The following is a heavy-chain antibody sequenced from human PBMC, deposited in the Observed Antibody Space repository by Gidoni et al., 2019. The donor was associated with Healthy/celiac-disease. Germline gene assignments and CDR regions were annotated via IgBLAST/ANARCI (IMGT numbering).Heavy chain of an antibody. V-gene: IGHV4-39*07. J-gene: IGHJ6*02. CDR3: AREGGSSGWTDYYYGMDV. D-gene: IGHD6-19*01. Sequence: QLQLQGSGPGLVKPSETLSLTCPVSGGSITSSIYYWGWLRQPPGKGREWIGSIYYSGSTYYNPSLKSRVTISVDTAKNQFSLKLSSGTAADTAVYYCAREGGSSGWTDYYYGMDVWGQGTTVTVSS. CDR2: IYYSGST. CDR1: GGSITSSIYY.